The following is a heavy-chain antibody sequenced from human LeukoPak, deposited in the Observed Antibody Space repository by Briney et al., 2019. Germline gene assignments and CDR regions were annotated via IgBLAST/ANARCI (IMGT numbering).Heavy chain of an antibody. CDR1: GGSLRRTGYC. CDR3: ARHVGHDFWSGYRSVDP. Sequence: SETLSLTCAVSGGSLRRTGYCWGWIRQPPGKGLEWIGSIYHNGSTCNNPSLKSRVILSVDTSKNQFSLKLSPVTAADTAVYYCARHVGHDFWSGYRSVDPWGQGTLVTVSS. CDR2: IYHNGST. V-gene: IGHV4-39*01. D-gene: IGHD3-3*01. J-gene: IGHJ5*02.